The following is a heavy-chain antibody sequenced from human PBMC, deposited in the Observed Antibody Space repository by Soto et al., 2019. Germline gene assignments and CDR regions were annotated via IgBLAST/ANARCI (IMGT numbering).Heavy chain of an antibody. Sequence: SPVKGSRKASGYTFTSYARHWLSKAPGQRLEWMGWINAGNGNTKYSQKFQGRVTITRDTSASTAYMELSSLRSEDTAVYYCARSIVVVTALDYWGQGTLVTVSS. D-gene: IGHD2-21*02. V-gene: IGHV1-3*01. CDR3: ARSIVVVTALDY. J-gene: IGHJ4*02. CDR2: INAGNGNT. CDR1: GYTFTSYA.